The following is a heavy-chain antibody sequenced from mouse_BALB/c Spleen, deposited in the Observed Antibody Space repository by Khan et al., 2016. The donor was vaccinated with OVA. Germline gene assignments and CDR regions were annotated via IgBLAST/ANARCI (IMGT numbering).Heavy chain of an antibody. D-gene: IGHD2-1*01. J-gene: IGHJ4*01. CDR2: IWGDGST. Sequence: QVQLKESGPGLVAPSQSLSITCTVSGFSITSYGVNWVRQPPGKGLEWLGVIWGDGSTHSHSALISRLSISKDNSKSQVFLKLNSLQTDDTATCYSVKQNYCTLYAMDYWGQGTSVTVSS. CDR1: GFSITSYG. V-gene: IGHV2-3*01. CDR3: VKQNYCTLYAMDY.